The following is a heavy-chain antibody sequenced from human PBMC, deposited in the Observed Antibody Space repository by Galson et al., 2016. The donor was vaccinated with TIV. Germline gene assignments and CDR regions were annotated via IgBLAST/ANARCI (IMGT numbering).Heavy chain of an antibody. CDR1: GGSNTTRSYC. J-gene: IGHJ4*02. CDR3: ARTTRGDSGYGFRGRMKAVDY. CDR2: FYNGGT. D-gene: IGHD5-12*01. Sequence: SETLSLTCDISGGSNTTRSYCWGWIRQPPGKGLEWLGSFYNGGTYYNPSLKSRLTLSVDTSKNQFSLRLRSVTAAETAVYYCARTTRGDSGYGFRGRMKAVDYWGPGIMVTVSS. V-gene: IGHV4-39*07.